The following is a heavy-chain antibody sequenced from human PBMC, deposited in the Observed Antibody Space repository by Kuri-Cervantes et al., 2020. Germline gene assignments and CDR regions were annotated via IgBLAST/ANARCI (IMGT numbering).Heavy chain of an antibody. V-gene: IGHV3-7*01. CDR2: IKQDGSEK. CDR3: ARDPPGGWTDY. Sequence: GGSLRLSCAASGLTFSSYWMSWVRQAPGKGLEWVANIKQDGSEKYYADSVKGRFTISRDNSKNTLYLQMNSLRAEDTAVYYCARDPPGGWTDYWGQGTLVTVSS. CDR1: GLTFSSYW. D-gene: IGHD6-19*01. J-gene: IGHJ4*02.